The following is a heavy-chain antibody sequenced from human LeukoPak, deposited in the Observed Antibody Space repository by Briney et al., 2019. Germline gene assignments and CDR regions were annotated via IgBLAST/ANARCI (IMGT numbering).Heavy chain of an antibody. V-gene: IGHV3-30-3*01. Sequence: GGSLRLSCAASGFTFSSYAMHWVRQAPGKGLEWVAVISYDGSNKYYADSVKGRFTISRDNGKKSLFLQVNSLRVEDTAVYYCARDGRGGYLDYWGQGTLVTVSS. CDR2: ISYDGSNK. J-gene: IGHJ4*02. CDR3: ARDGRGGYLDY. CDR1: GFTFSSYA. D-gene: IGHD3-16*01.